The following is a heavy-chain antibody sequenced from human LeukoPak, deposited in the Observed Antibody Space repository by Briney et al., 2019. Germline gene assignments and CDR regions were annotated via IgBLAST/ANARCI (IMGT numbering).Heavy chain of an antibody. J-gene: IGHJ4*02. CDR2: ISYDGSNK. V-gene: IGHV3-30-3*01. CDR3: ARGQYYYGSGSYYTRYYFDY. Sequence: GRSLRLSCAASGLTFSSYAMHWVRQAPGKGLEWVAVISYDGSNKYYADSVKGRFTISRDNSKNTLYLQMNSLRAEDTAVYYCARGQYYYGSGSYYTRYYFDYWGQGTLVTVSS. CDR1: GLTFSSYA. D-gene: IGHD3-10*01.